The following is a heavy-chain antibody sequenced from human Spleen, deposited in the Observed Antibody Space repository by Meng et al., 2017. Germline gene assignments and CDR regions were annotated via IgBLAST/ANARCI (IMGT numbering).Heavy chain of an antibody. CDR2: INHSGST. D-gene: IGHD4-11*01. Sequence: QVQLQQWGAGRLKPSWTLSLTCVVSGGSFSDYYWSWIRQPPGKGLEWIGEINHSGSTNYNPSLESRATISVDTSQNNLSLKLSSVTAADSAVYYCARGPTTMAHDFDYWGQGTLVTVSS. CDR1: GGSFSDYY. CDR3: ARGPTTMAHDFDY. J-gene: IGHJ4*02. V-gene: IGHV4-34*01.